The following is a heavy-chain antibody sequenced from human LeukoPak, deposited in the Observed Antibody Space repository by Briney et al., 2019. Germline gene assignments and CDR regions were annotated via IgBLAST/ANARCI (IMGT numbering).Heavy chain of an antibody. D-gene: IGHD5-18*01. Sequence: SETLSLTCTVPGGSISGYYWHWIRQSPGMGLEWIGYINYSGTTDYNPSLKSRVTISVDTSKNQFSLNLRSATAADTAVYYCAREYSSFEYWGQGILVTVSS. CDR1: GGSISGYY. J-gene: IGHJ4*02. V-gene: IGHV4-59*01. CDR2: INYSGTT. CDR3: AREYSSFEY.